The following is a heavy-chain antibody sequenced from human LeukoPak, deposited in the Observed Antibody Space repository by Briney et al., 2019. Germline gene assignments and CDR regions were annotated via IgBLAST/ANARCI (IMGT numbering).Heavy chain of an antibody. D-gene: IGHD4-17*01. CDR3: ARSDYGNYYFDY. J-gene: IGHJ4*02. Sequence: PRGSLRLSCAASGFTISSYSMNWVRQAPGKGLEWISYIDSDTYGNTIYYPHTVKGRFTISRDNVKNSLYLQMDSLRDEDTAVYYCARSDYGNYYFDYWGQGTLVTVSS. V-gene: IGHV3-48*02. CDR1: GFTISSYS. CDR2: IDSDTYGNTI.